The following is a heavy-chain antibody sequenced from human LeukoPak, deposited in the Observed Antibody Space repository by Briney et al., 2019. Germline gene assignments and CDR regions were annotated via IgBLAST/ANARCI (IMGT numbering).Heavy chain of an antibody. J-gene: IGHJ4*02. Sequence: QTGGSLRLSCAAAGFTFSSYAMSWVRQAPGKGLEWVSAISGSGGSTYYADSVKGRFTISRDNSKNTLYLQMNSLRAEDTAVYYCAKDGGGYEPFDYWGQGTLVTVSS. CDR1: GFTFSSYA. V-gene: IGHV3-23*01. CDR3: AKDGGGYEPFDY. D-gene: IGHD5-12*01. CDR2: ISGSGGST.